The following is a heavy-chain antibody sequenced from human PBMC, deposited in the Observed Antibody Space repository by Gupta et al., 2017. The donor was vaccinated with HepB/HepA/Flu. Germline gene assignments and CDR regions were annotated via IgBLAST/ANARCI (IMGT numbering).Heavy chain of an antibody. D-gene: IGHD3-16*01. J-gene: IGHJ4*02. CDR3: ARDGGGLDY. V-gene: IGHV3-72*01. CDR2: IRNKANSYTT. CDR1: GFTFRDHY. Sequence: EVQLVESGGGLVQPGGSLRLSCAASGFTFRDHYVDWVRQAPGKGLEWVARIRNKANSYTTEYAASVKGRFTISRDDSMNSVYLQMNSLKTDDTAMYYCARDGGGLDYWGQGTLVTVSS.